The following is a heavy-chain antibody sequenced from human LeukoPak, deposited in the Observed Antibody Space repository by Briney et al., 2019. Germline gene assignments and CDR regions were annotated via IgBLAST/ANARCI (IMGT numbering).Heavy chain of an antibody. CDR2: IYHSGST. V-gene: IGHV4-4*02. Sequence: SGTLSLTCAVSGGSISSSNWWSWVRQPPGKGLEWIGEIYHSGSTNYNPSLKSRVTISVDKFKNQFSLKLSSVTAADTAVYYCASSPEGGSEPFDYWGQGTLVTVSS. CDR3: ASSPEGGSEPFDY. J-gene: IGHJ4*02. CDR1: GGSISSSNW. D-gene: IGHD1-14*01.